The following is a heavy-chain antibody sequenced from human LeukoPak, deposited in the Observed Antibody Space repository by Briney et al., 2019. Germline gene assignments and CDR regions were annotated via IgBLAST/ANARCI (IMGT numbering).Heavy chain of an antibody. D-gene: IGHD1-26*01. CDR3: VLGARPSGY. V-gene: IGHV4-59*01. Sequence: SETLSLTCTGSGVSIITYFWTWIRQPPGKGLEWIGNIHDSGTTNYNPSLKSRVTMSVDTSKNQFSLKLSSVTAADTAMYYCVLGARPSGYWGQGTLVTVSS. CDR2: IHDSGTT. J-gene: IGHJ4*02. CDR1: GVSIITYF.